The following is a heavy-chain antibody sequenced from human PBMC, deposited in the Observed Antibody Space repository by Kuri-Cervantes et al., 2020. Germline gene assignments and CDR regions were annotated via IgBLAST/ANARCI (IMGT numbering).Heavy chain of an antibody. CDR3: ARDAGYHYDRFDY. CDR1: GLTFSSYG. J-gene: IGHJ4*02. CDR2: ISYDGSNK. D-gene: IGHD3-16*01. Sequence: LSLTCAASGLTFSSYGMHWVRQAPGKGLGYVAVISYDGSNKYYADSVKGRFTISRDNSKNTVYLQMDSLRDEDTAVYYCARDAGYHYDRFDYWGQGTLVTVSS. V-gene: IGHV3-30*03.